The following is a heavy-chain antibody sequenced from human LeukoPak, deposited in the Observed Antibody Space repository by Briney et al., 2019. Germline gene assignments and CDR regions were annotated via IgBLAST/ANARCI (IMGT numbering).Heavy chain of an antibody. V-gene: IGHV3-30*02. Sequence: GGSLRLSCAASGFSFSNYGMHWVRQAPGKGLEWVAFTRYDGSHKDYADSVKGRFTSSRDNSKNTLYLQMNRLRAEDTAVYCCAKGRWLVDYWGRGTLVTVSS. D-gene: IGHD6-19*01. J-gene: IGHJ4*02. CDR3: AKGRWLVDY. CDR2: TRYDGSHK. CDR1: GFSFSNYG.